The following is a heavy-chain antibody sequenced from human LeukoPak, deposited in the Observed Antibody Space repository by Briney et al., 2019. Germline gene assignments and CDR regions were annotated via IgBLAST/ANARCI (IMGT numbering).Heavy chain of an antibody. CDR3: ATYSGTFGFDY. Sequence: GGSLRPSCAASGFTFSSYATSWVRQAPGKGLKWVSAIHGTEGTTFYADSVKGRFTISRDNSKNTLYLQMNTLRAEDTAVYYCATYSGTFGFDYWGQGTLVTVSS. D-gene: IGHD1-26*01. CDR2: IHGTEGTT. J-gene: IGHJ4*02. CDR1: GFTFSSYA. V-gene: IGHV3-23*01.